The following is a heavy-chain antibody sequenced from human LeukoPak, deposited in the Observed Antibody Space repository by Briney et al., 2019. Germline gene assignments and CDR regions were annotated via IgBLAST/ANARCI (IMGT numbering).Heavy chain of an antibody. CDR3: ARHAAMGGFDF. CDR2: IKPDDSHS. Sequence: GESLKISCKGSGYNFTTYFIGWVRQMPGKGLEWVGVIKPDDSHSIYNPSFQGHATISADKSIGTPYLQWGSLQASDSALYYCARHAAMGGFDFWGPGTLITVSS. J-gene: IGHJ4*02. V-gene: IGHV5-51*01. D-gene: IGHD3-16*01. CDR1: GYNFTTYF.